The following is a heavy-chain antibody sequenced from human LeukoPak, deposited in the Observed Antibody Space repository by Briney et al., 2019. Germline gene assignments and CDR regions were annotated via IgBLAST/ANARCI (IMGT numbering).Heavy chain of an antibody. CDR1: GFTFSTYA. D-gene: IGHD6-13*01. J-gene: IGHJ4*02. V-gene: IGHV3-23*01. Sequence: GGSLRLSCAASGFTFSTYAMSWVRQAPGKGLDWVSTISPSGGRTFYADSVKGRFTISRDNSKNTLYLQMTSLRAEDTALYYCAKEGGLAAAALGVAGRDFWGQGTLVTVSS. CDR2: ISPSGGRT. CDR3: AKEGGLAAAALGVAGRDF.